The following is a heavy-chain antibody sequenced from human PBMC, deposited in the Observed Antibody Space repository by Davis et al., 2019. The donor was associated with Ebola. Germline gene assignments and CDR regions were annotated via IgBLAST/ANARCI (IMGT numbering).Heavy chain of an antibody. CDR3: ARVITMIVAGSWFDP. CDR2: INAGNGNT. D-gene: IGHD3-22*01. V-gene: IGHV1-3*01. J-gene: IGHJ5*02. Sequence: AASVKVSCKASGYTFTSYAMHWVRQAPGQRLEWMGWINAGNGNTKYSQKFQGRVTITRDTSASTAYMELRSLRSDDTAVYYCARVITMIVAGSWFDPWGQGTLVTVSS. CDR1: GYTFTSYA.